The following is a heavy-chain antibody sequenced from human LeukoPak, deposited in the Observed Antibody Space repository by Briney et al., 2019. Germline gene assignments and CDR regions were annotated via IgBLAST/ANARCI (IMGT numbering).Heavy chain of an antibody. CDR1: GGSFSGYY. CDR2: NNHSGST. D-gene: IGHD5-18*01. CDR3: ARGRHPTAMVTSFDY. J-gene: IGHJ4*02. V-gene: IGHV4-34*01. Sequence: SETLSLTCAVYGGSFSGYYWSWIRQPPGKGLEWIGENNHSGSTNYNPSLKSRVTISVDTSKNQFSLKLSSVTAADTAVYYCARGRHPTAMVTSFDYWGQGTLVTVSS.